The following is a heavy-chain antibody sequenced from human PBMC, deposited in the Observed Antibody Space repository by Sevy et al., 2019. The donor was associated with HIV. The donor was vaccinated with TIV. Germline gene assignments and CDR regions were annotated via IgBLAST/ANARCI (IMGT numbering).Heavy chain of an antibody. D-gene: IGHD3-10*01. J-gene: IGHJ4*02. CDR3: ARVDYYGSGSLQGGFDY. V-gene: IGHV3-48*02. Sequence: GESLKISCAASGFTFSSYSMNWVRQAPGKGLEWVSYISSSSSTIYYADSVKGRFTISRDNAKNSLYLQMNSLRDEDTAVYYCARVDYYGSGSLQGGFDYWGQGTLVTVSS. CDR2: ISSSSSTI. CDR1: GFTFSSYS.